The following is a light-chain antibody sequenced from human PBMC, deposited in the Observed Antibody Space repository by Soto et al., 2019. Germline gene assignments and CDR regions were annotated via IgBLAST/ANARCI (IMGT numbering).Light chain of an antibody. V-gene: IGKV1-5*01. CDR3: QQYNSHSKT. J-gene: IGKJ1*01. CDR1: HSISIW. Sequence: DIQMTQSPSTLSASVGDRVTITCRASHSISIWLAWYQQKPGKAPNLLIYDASSLASGVPSRFSGSGSGTEFTLTISSLQPDDFATFYCQQYNSHSKTFGQGTKVDIK. CDR2: DAS.